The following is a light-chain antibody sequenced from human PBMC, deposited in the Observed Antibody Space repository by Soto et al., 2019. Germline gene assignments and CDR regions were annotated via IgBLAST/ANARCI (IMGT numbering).Light chain of an antibody. CDR2: LGS. CDR3: MLALQTPVT. V-gene: IGKV2-28*01. Sequence: DIVMTQSPLSLPVTPGEPASISCRSSQTLLHSSGYYYLVWYLQKPGQSPHLLIYLGSSRASGVPDKFSGHGSGTDFTLQTTRVDAESVGVYYCMLALQTPVTFGPGTKVDI. CDR1: QTLLHSSGYYY. J-gene: IGKJ3*01.